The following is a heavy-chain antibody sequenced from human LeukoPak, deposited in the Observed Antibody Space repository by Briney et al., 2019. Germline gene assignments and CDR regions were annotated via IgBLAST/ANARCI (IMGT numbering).Heavy chain of an antibody. Sequence: SETLSLTCSVSGGSISSSSYYWGWIRQPPGKGLEWIGSIYYSGSTYYNPSLKSRVTISVDTSKNQFSLKLSSVTAADTAVYYCARYYYDSSGYLFFDYWGQGTLVTVSS. D-gene: IGHD3-22*01. CDR2: IYYSGST. V-gene: IGHV4-39*01. CDR1: GGSISSSSYY. CDR3: ARYYYDSSGYLFFDY. J-gene: IGHJ4*02.